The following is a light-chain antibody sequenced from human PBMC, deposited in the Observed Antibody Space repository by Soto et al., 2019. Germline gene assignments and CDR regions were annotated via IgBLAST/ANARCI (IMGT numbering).Light chain of an antibody. CDR1: QMTNDY. J-gene: IGKJ1*01. V-gene: IGKV1-39*01. CDR3: QQSYSGRT. Sequence: DIQMTQSPSSLSASVGDRVTITCRASQMTNDYLNWYQQKPGKAPKLLIYAASSLQSGVPSRFSGSGSGTDFTLTISSQQPEYFATYYWQQSYSGRTFGQGTKVEIK. CDR2: AAS.